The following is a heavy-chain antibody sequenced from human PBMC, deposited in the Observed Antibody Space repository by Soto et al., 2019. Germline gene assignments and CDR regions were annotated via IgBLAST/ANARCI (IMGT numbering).Heavy chain of an antibody. Sequence: QVQLVQSGAEVKKPGASVKVSCKASGYTFTSYGISWVRQAPGQGLEWMGWIRAYNGNTNYAQKLQGRVTMTTDTPTSTAHMELRSLRSHATAVYYCARDLPPEDYWGQGTLVTVSS. V-gene: IGHV1-18*01. J-gene: IGHJ4*02. CDR2: IRAYNGNT. CDR1: GYTFTSYG. CDR3: ARDLPPEDY.